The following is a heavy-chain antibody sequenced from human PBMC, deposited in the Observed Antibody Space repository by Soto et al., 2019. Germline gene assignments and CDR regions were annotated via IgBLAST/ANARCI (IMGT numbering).Heavy chain of an antibody. J-gene: IGHJ3*02. CDR2: IVVGSGNT. CDR3: AADAQFLEWNPGI. D-gene: IGHD3-3*01. CDR1: GFTYTSRS. V-gene: IGHV1-58*02. Sequence: GAPAEVCSKAPGFTYTSRSRRWVRQARGQRPEWIGWIVVGSGNTNYAQKFQERVTITRDMSTSTAYMELSSLRSEDTAVYYCAADAQFLEWNPGIWGQGTMVTVSS.